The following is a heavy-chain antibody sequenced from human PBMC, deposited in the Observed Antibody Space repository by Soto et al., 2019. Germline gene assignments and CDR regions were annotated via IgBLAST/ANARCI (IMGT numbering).Heavy chain of an antibody. CDR3: AKWAVPAYILAILPAYYDGMDV. CDR1: GFTFSSYA. J-gene: IGHJ6*02. V-gene: IGHV3-23*01. CDR2: ISGSGGST. Sequence: EVQLLESGGGLVQPGGSLRLSCAASGFTFSSYAMSWVRQAPGKGLEWVSAISGSGGSTYYADSVKGRFTISRDNSKNMLYLRENSLRAEDTAVYYCAKWAVPAYILAILPAYYDGMDVWGQGTTVTVSS. D-gene: IGHD2-2*01.